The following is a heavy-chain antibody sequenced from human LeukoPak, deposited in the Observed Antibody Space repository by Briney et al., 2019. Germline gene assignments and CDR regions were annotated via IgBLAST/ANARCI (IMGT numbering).Heavy chain of an antibody. CDR1: GGSISSSSYY. Sequence: PSETLSLTCTVSGGSISSSSYYWGWIRQPPGKGLEWIGSIYYSGSTYYNPSLKSRVTISVDTSKNQFSLKLSSVTAADTAVYYCASSYGSGSYSYWGQGTLVTVSS. D-gene: IGHD3-10*01. V-gene: IGHV4-39*07. CDR3: ASSYGSGSYSY. CDR2: IYYSGST. J-gene: IGHJ4*02.